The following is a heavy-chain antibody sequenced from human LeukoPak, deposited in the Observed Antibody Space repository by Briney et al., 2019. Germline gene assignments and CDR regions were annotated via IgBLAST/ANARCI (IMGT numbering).Heavy chain of an antibody. D-gene: IGHD6-13*01. Sequence: GGSLRLSCAGSGFAFSDYYMTWIRQAPGRGLEVISYISGSGNSIVYADSVKGRFTISRDNAKNSLYMQMNSLRDEDTAVYYCAREQRIAAAGKGAFDIWGQGKMVTVSS. CDR1: GFAFSDYY. CDR2: ISGSGNSI. CDR3: AREQRIAAAGKGAFDI. J-gene: IGHJ3*02. V-gene: IGHV3-11*01.